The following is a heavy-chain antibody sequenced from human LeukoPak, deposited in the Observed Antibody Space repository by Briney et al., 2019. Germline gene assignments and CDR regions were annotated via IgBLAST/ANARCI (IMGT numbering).Heavy chain of an antibody. CDR1: GFTFSSYG. J-gene: IGHJ6*03. CDR3: AKVGGSGSFYMDV. CDR2: IRYDGSNK. Sequence: PGGSLRLSCAASGFTFSSYGMHWVRQAPGKGLEWVAFIRYDGSNKYYADSVKGRFTISRDNSKNTLYLQMNSLRAEDTAVCYCAKVGGSGSFYMDVWGKGTTVTISS. D-gene: IGHD3-10*01. V-gene: IGHV3-30*02.